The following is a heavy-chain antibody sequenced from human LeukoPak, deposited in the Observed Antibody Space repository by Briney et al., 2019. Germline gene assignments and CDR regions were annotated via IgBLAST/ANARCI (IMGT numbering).Heavy chain of an antibody. V-gene: IGHV3-23*01. J-gene: IGHJ4*02. Sequence: GGSLRLSCAASGFTFSSYAMSWVRQAPGKGLGWVSAISGSGGSTYYADSVKGRFTISRDNSKNTLYLQMNSLRAEDTAVYYCAKDMGLFGVVLSWGQGTLVTVSS. D-gene: IGHD3-3*01. CDR1: GFTFSSYA. CDR3: AKDMGLFGVVLS. CDR2: ISGSGGST.